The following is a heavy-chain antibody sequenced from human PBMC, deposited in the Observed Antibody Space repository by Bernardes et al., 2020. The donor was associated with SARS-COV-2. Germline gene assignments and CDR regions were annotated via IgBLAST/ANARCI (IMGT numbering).Heavy chain of an antibody. CDR2: IYYTGGT. CDR1: GDSISSRTYY. V-gene: IGHV4-39*01. CDR3: ARHPRRLQVSGSWFDP. J-gene: IGHJ5*02. Sequence: SETLYLTCTVSGDSISSRTYYWGWLRQSPGKGLEWIGSIYYTGGTYYNPSLKGRVTISVDTSKNQFSLRLSSPTAADAGVYYCARHPRRLQVSGSWFDPWGQGTLVNVSS. D-gene: IGHD1-26*01.